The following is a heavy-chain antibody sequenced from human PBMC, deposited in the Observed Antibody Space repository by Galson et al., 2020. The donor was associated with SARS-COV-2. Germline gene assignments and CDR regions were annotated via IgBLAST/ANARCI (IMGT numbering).Heavy chain of an antibody. CDR1: IGSMTSHY. CDR3: AKLAEGRRSSEDY. D-gene: IGHD1-26*01. Sequence: ETSEPLSLTCAVSIGSMTSHYWSWIRQAPGKGLEWIGYISYDGSTTYNPSPKSRVTISIDTSKNQFSLRLTAVTAADTALYYCAKLAEGRRSSEDYWGQGTRVTVAS. J-gene: IGHJ4*02. CDR2: ISYDGST. V-gene: IGHV4-59*08.